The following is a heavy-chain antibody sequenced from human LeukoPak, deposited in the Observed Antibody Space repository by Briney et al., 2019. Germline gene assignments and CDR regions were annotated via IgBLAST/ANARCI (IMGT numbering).Heavy chain of an antibody. J-gene: IGHJ4*02. D-gene: IGHD3-22*01. Sequence: KPSETLSLTCTVSGYSVSSGSYYWSWIRQPPGKGLEWIGYIYYSGSTNYNPSLNSRVTISLDTSKNQFSLKLSSVTAADTAIYYCARDTTNVYYCDTSGYDHWGQGTLVTVSS. CDR2: IYYSGST. CDR3: ARDTTNVYYCDTSGYDH. V-gene: IGHV4-61*01. CDR1: GYSVSSGSYY.